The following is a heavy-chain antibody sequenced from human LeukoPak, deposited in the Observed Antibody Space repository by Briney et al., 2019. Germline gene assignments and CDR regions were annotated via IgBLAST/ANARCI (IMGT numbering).Heavy chain of an antibody. Sequence: GGSLRLSCAASGFTFSSYAMSWVRQAPGKGLEWVSAISGSGCSTYYADSVKGRFTISRDNSKNTLYLQMSSLRAEDTAVYYCAKDAWVTGAPYYFDYWGQGTLVTVSS. CDR2: ISGSGCST. V-gene: IGHV3-23*01. D-gene: IGHD5-18*01. CDR3: AKDAWVTGAPYYFDY. J-gene: IGHJ4*02. CDR1: GFTFSSYA.